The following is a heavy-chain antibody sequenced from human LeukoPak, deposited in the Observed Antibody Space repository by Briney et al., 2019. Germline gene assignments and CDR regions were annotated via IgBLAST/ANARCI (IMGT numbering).Heavy chain of an antibody. D-gene: IGHD6-13*01. CDR1: GFTFSSFA. Sequence: GGSLRLSCAASGFTFSSFAIHWVRQAPGKGLEYVSAIGSNGGSTYYADSVKGRFTISRDNSKNTVYLQMGSLRVEDMAVYYCARIIGAAGTRYFDYSGQGTQVTVSS. CDR2: IGSNGGST. CDR3: ARIIGAAGTRYFDY. V-gene: IGHV3-64*02. J-gene: IGHJ4*02.